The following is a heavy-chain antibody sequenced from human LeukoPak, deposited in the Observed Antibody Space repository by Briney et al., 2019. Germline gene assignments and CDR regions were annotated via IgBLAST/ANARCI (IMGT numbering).Heavy chain of an antibody. J-gene: IGHJ4*02. Sequence: GGSLRLSCAASGFTFSSYGMHWVRQAPGKGLEWVAVIWYDGSNKYYADSVKGRFTISRDNSKNTLYLQMNSLRAEDTAVYYCAKFMGYGDYGDGSGYWGQGTLVTVSS. CDR3: AKFMGYGDYGDGSGY. D-gene: IGHD4-17*01. CDR2: IWYDGSNK. CDR1: GFTFSSYG. V-gene: IGHV3-33*06.